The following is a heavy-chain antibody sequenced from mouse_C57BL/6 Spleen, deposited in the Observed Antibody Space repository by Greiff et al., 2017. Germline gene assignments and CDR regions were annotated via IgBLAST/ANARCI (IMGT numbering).Heavy chain of an antibody. D-gene: IGHD1-1*01. CDR1: GYTFTDYE. CDR3: TRYTTVVDY. CDR2: IDPETGGT. V-gene: IGHV1-15*01. J-gene: IGHJ2*01. Sequence: VQLQQSGAELVRPGASVTLSCKASGYTFTDYEMPWVKQTPVHGLEWIGAIDPETGGTASNQKFKGKAILAAAKSSSTAYMELRSLTSEDSAFYYCTRYTTVVDYWGQGTTLTVSS.